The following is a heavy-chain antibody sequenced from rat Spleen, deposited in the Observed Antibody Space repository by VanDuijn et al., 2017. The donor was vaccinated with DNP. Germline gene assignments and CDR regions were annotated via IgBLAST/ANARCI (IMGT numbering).Heavy chain of an antibody. CDR2: ISYDGSGT. J-gene: IGHJ2*01. Sequence: EVQLVESGGGLVQPGRSLKLSCAASGFTFSDYNMAWVRQAPKKGLEWVATISYDGSGTYYRDSVKGRFTISRDNAEGTLNLQMNSLRSEDTATYYCASHTYYGYDYFVYWGQGVMVTVSS. D-gene: IGHD1-9*01. CDR1: GFTFSDYN. CDR3: ASHTYYGYDYFVY. V-gene: IGHV5-7*01.